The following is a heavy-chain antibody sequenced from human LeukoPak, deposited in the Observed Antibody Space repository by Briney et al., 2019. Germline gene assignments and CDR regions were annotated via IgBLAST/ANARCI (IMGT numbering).Heavy chain of an antibody. Sequence: PSQTLSLTCTVSAGSISSGGYYWSWIRQHPGKGLEWIGYIYYSGSTYYNPSLKSRVTISVDTSKNQFSLKLSSVTAADTAVYYCARGGSIYYYYGMDVWGQGTTVTVSS. CDR3: ARGGSIYYYYGMDV. D-gene: IGHD2/OR15-2a*01. CDR2: IYYSGST. CDR1: AGSISSGGYY. J-gene: IGHJ6*02. V-gene: IGHV4-31*03.